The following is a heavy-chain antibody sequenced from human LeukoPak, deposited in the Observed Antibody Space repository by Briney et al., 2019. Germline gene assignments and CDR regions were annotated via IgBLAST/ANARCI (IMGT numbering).Heavy chain of an antibody. V-gene: IGHV3-30*18. Sequence: GGSLRLSCTASGFTFSSYGMHWVRQAPGKGLEWAAVIAYDGSQKFYADSVKGRFTISRDNSKNTLYLQMNSLRAEDTAVYYCAKDMANERTTVAYCNDYWGQGTLVTVSS. D-gene: IGHD4-23*01. CDR3: AKDMANERTTVAYCNDY. J-gene: IGHJ4*02. CDR2: IAYDGSQK. CDR1: GFTFSSYG.